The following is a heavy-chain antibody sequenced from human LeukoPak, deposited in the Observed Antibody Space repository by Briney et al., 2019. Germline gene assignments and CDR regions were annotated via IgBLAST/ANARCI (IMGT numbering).Heavy chain of an antibody. Sequence: PSETLSLTCTVSGGSISSYYWSWIRHPPGKGLEWIGYIYYSGSTNYNPSLKSRVTISVDTSKNQFSLKLSSVTAADTAVYYCAREGIAVAGSFDYWGQGTLVTVSS. J-gene: IGHJ4*02. CDR3: AREGIAVAGSFDY. CDR2: IYYSGST. V-gene: IGHV4-59*01. CDR1: GGSISSYY. D-gene: IGHD6-19*01.